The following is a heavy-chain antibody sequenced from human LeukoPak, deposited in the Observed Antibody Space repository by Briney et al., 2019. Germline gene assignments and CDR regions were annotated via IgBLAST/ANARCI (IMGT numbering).Heavy chain of an antibody. CDR1: GGSIRSYY. D-gene: IGHD6-13*01. J-gene: IGHJ4*02. CDR3: ARAPGGCYSRSCLDY. Sequence: SETQSLTCTLSGGSIRSYYWSWIRQPPGKGLEWVGYIFYSGTTDSNPSLKSRVTISVDTSKNQFSLKLSSVTAADTAVYYCARAPGGCYSRSCLDYWGQGTLVTVSS. V-gene: IGHV4-59*01. CDR2: IFYSGTT.